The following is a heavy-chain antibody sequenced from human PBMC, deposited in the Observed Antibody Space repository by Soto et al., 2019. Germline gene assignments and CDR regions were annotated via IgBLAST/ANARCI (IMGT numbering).Heavy chain of an antibody. CDR3: ARDPHYYDSSGYLPPAFDI. CDR1: GGTFSSYA. CDR2: IIPIFGTA. V-gene: IGHV1-69*06. D-gene: IGHD3-22*01. Sequence: QVQLVQSGAEVKKPGSSVKVSCKASGGTFSSYAISWVRQVPGQGLEWMGGIIPIFGTANYAQKFQGRVTITADKSTSTAYMELSSLRSEDTAVYYCARDPHYYDSSGYLPPAFDIWGQGTMVTVSS. J-gene: IGHJ3*02.